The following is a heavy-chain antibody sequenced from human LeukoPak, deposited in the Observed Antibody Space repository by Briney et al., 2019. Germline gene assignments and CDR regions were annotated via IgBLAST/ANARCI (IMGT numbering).Heavy chain of an antibody. CDR2: INPNSGGT. V-gene: IGHV1-2*02. Sequence: GASVNVSCKASGYTFTGYYMHGVRQAPGQGLEGMGWINPNSGGTNYAQKFQGRVTMTRDTSISTAYMELSRLRSDDTAVYYCARDLSSGWSVNDAFDIWGQGTMVTVSS. CDR1: GYTFTGYY. D-gene: IGHD6-19*01. J-gene: IGHJ3*02. CDR3: ARDLSSGWSVNDAFDI.